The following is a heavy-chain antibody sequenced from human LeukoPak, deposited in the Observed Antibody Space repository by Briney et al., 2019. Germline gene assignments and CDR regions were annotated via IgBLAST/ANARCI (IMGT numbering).Heavy chain of an antibody. CDR3: ARGGSRDGYNYDY. CDR1: GGTFSSYA. J-gene: IGHJ4*02. Sequence: PRASVKVSCKASGGTFSSYAISWVRQAPGQGLEWMGRIIPILGIANYAQKFQGRVTITADKSTSTAYMELSSLRSEDTAVYYCARGGSRDGYNYDYWGQGTLVTVSS. D-gene: IGHD5-24*01. CDR2: IIPILGIA. V-gene: IGHV1-69*04.